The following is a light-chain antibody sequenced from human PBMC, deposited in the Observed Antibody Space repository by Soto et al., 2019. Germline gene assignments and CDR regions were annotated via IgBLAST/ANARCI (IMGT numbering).Light chain of an antibody. Sequence: QSALTQPASVSGSPGQSIAISCLGTSSDVGGYKYVSWYQKHPGKAPKLMIYDVSSRPSGVSDRFSGSKSGYTASLTISGLQAEDEADYYCSSYTTSNTLVFGGGTKLTVL. J-gene: IGLJ2*01. CDR1: SSDVGGYKY. CDR2: DVS. CDR3: SSYTTSNTLV. V-gene: IGLV2-14*01.